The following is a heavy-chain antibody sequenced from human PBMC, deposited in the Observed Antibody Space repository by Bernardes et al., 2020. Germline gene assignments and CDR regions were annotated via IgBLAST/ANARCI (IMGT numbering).Heavy chain of an antibody. J-gene: IGHJ6*02. CDR3: AKNFRFLEWLLSGGMDV. V-gene: IGHV3-23*01. CDR1: GFTLSRDS. D-gene: IGHD3-3*01. Sequence: GGSPSPSGAASGFTLSRDSICLVRPAPGKGVGLGSANRGSGGSTYYADSVKGRFTISRDNSKNTLYLQMNSLRAEDTAVYYCAKNFRFLEWLLSGGMDVWGQGTTVTVSS. CDR2: NRGSGGST.